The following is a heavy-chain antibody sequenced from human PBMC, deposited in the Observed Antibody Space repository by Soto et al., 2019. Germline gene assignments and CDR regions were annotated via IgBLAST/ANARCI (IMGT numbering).Heavy chain of an antibody. CDR3: AHGSGWLFDF. Sequence: QITLKESGPTLVKPTQTLTLTCTFSGFSLTSNAVGVGWFRQPPGKALEWLALIYWDDDNHYSPSLKSRLTCTKDTSKTPVFLIMTIMDPVDSATYYCAHGSGWLFDFWGQGTLVTVSS. J-gene: IGHJ4*02. CDR2: IYWDDDN. D-gene: IGHD6-19*01. CDR1: GFSLTSNAVG. V-gene: IGHV2-5*02.